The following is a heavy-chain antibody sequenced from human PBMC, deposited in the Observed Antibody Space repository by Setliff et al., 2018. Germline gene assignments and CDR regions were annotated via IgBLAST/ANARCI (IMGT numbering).Heavy chain of an antibody. J-gene: IGHJ6*03. V-gene: IGHV4-59*01. D-gene: IGHD3-10*01. CDR3: ARAYYYASGNSHNYYMDV. Sequence: PSETLSLTCSVSGGSISSSYWTWIRQPPGKGLEWIGYIYSSGSSNYNPSLKSRVTISVDTSKNQFSLRLSSVTAADTAVYYCARAYYYASGNSHNYYMDVWGKGTTVTVSS. CDR1: GGSISSSY. CDR2: IYSSGSS.